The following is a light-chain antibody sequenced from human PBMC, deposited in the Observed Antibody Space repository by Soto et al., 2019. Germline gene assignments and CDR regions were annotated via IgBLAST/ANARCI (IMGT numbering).Light chain of an antibody. J-gene: IGKJ2*01. CDR1: QSVRSNY. CDR2: GAS. Sequence: EIVLTQSPGTLSLSPGERATLSCRASQSVRSNYLAWYQQKPGQAPRLLIYGASSRATGIPDRFSGTGSGTDFTITISRLEPEDFAVYYCQQYGGSPYTFGQGIKLEIK. V-gene: IGKV3-20*01. CDR3: QQYGGSPYT.